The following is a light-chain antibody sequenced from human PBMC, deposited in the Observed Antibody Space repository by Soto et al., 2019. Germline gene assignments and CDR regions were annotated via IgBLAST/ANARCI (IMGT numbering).Light chain of an antibody. CDR3: QQYGYSTIT. V-gene: IGKV3-20*01. J-gene: IGKJ5*01. Sequence: EIVLTQAPGTLSLSPGERATLSCRASQSVSSSHLAWYQHKPGQAPRLLIYAASRRDTGSPDMFSGGGSGTEFTLTISRLEPEDFAVDYCQQYGYSTITFGQGTRLEIK. CDR2: AAS. CDR1: QSVSSSH.